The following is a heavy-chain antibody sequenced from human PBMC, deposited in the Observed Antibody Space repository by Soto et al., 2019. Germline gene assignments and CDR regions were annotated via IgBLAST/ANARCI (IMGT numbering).Heavy chain of an antibody. J-gene: IGHJ4*02. D-gene: IGHD6-19*01. CDR3: AKVQIAVAANGYGFDY. V-gene: IGHV3-23*01. CDR1: GFSFSAYA. CDR2: ISGRGDTT. Sequence: EVQLLDSGGGLVQPGGSLRLSCAASGFSFSAYAMSWVRQAPGTGLEWVSSISGRGDTTYYADSVKGRFTISRDNSKNALYLQMSTLRADDTAVYFCAKVQIAVAANGYGFDYWGQGTQVTVSS.